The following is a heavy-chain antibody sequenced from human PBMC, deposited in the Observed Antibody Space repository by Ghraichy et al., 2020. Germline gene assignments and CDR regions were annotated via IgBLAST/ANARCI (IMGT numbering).Heavy chain of an antibody. D-gene: IGHD1-7*01. CDR3: ARRINWNYEDAMDV. J-gene: IGHJ6*02. CDR1: GFTLSRYW. Sequence: GGSLRLSCAASGFTLSRYWMNWVRQAPGKGLEWVANIKQDGSERNYADSVKVRFTVSRDNAKNSLFLQMNSLRADDTAVYYCARRINWNYEDAMDVWGLGTTVTVSS. CDR2: IKQDGSER. V-gene: IGHV3-7*01.